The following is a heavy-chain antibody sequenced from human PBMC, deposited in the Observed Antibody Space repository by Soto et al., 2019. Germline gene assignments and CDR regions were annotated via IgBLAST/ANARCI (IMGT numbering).Heavy chain of an antibody. CDR2: IYPGDSHA. J-gene: IGHJ4*02. Sequence: GESLKISCKGSGYSFTNYWIGWVRQMPGKGLEWMGIIYPGDSHAIYSPSFQGQVTMSADKSISTAYLQWSSLKASDTAMYYCARHTNYFGPDYWGLGTLVTVSS. D-gene: IGHD3-10*01. CDR1: GYSFTNYW. V-gene: IGHV5-51*01. CDR3: ARHTNYFGPDY.